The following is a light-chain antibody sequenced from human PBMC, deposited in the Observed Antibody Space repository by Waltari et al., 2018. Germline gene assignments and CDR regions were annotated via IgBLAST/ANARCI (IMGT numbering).Light chain of an antibody. V-gene: IGKV1-5*03. J-gene: IGKJ2*01. Sequence: DIQMTQSPSTLSASVGDRVTSSCRASPSVGTWLAWDQQKAGKAPTLLIYMASSLESGVPSRCSGSGSGTEFTLTISSLQPDDFATYSCQQYSSFSTFGQGTKV. CDR3: QQYSSFST. CDR2: MAS. CDR1: PSVGTW.